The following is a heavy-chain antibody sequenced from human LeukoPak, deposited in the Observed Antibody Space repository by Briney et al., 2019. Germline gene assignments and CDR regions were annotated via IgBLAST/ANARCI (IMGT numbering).Heavy chain of an antibody. D-gene: IGHD2-21*02. V-gene: IGHV1-18*01. CDR3: ARDAVSTVTAGGIDY. CDR1: GYTFTSYG. Sequence: ASVKVSCEASGYTFTSYGISWVRQAPGQGLEWMAWISAYSGNTKYAQKIQGRVTMTTDTSTSTAYMELRSLRSDDTAVYYCARDAVSTVTAGGIDYWGQGTLVTVSS. CDR2: ISAYSGNT. J-gene: IGHJ4*02.